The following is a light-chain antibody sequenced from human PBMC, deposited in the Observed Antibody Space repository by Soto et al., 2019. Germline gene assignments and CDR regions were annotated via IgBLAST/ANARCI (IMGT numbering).Light chain of an antibody. J-gene: IGLJ1*01. V-gene: IGLV2-14*01. CDR1: SSDVGAYHF. CDR2: EVT. Sequence: QSVLTQPASLSGSPGQSITISCTGSSSDVGAYHFVSWYQHHPGKAPKLILYEVTARPSGVSSRFSGSKSGNTASLTISGLQADDEANYYCSSYTSSNTPYVFGTGTKVTV. CDR3: SSYTSSNTPYV.